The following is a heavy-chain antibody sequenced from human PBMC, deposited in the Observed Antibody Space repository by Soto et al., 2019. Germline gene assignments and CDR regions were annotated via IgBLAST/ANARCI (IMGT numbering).Heavy chain of an antibody. CDR2: ISSTTNYI. Sequence: LSLSCAASGFTFTRYSMNWVRQAPGKGLEWVSSISSTTNYIYYGDSMKGRFTISRDNAKNSLYLEMNSLRAEDTAVYYCPRESEDLTSNFDYWGQGTLVTVYS. CDR3: PRESEDLTSNFDY. V-gene: IGHV3-21*06. CDR1: GFTFTRYS. J-gene: IGHJ4*02.